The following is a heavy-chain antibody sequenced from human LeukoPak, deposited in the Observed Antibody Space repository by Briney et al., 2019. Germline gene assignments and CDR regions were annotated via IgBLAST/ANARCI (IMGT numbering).Heavy chain of an antibody. Sequence: GGSLRLSCAASGFTFDSYTMNWVRQAPGKGPEWVSYISSSSSLIQYVDSVKGRFTIPRDNAKNSLYLQMNSLRDEDTAVYFCARDWYYAFDYWGQGILVTVSS. V-gene: IGHV3-48*02. D-gene: IGHD3-3*01. J-gene: IGHJ4*02. CDR2: ISSSSSLI. CDR1: GFTFDSYT. CDR3: ARDWYYAFDY.